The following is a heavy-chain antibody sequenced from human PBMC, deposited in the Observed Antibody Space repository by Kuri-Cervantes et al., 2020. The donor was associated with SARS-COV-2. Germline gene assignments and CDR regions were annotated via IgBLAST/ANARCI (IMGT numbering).Heavy chain of an antibody. V-gene: IGHV4-4*07. J-gene: IGHJ3*02. CDR2: IHTSGST. CDR3: AGDGHVWSGYQHAFDI. CDR1: GGSISSYY. D-gene: IGHD3-3*01. Sequence: SETLSLTCTVSGGSISSYYWSWIRQPAGKGLEWIGRIHTSGSTNYNPSLKSRVTMSVDTSKDQFSLKLSSVTAADTAVYYCAGDGHVWSGYQHAFDIWGQGTMVTVSS.